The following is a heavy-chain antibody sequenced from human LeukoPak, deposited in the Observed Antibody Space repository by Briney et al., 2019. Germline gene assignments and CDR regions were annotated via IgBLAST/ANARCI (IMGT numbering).Heavy chain of an antibody. Sequence: GGSLRLSCAASGFTFSTYWMHWVRQVPGKGLVWVSRINNDGSRTTYADSVKGRFTISRDNAKNTLYLQMNSLRADDTAVYYCARLLYGSGSYLAFDIWGQGTMVTVSS. CDR2: INNDGSRT. D-gene: IGHD3-10*01. J-gene: IGHJ3*02. CDR1: GFTFSTYW. V-gene: IGHV3-74*01. CDR3: ARLLYGSGSYLAFDI.